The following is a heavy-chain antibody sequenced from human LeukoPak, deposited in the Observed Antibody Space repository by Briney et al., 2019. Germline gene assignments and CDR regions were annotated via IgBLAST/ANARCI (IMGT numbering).Heavy chain of an antibody. J-gene: IGHJ4*02. Sequence: GWSLRLSCAASGFTFSSYAMSWVRQAPGKGLEWVSAISGIGGSTYYADSVKGRFTISRDNSKNTLYLQMNILSAEDTAVYYCAKPLIHYYDSSGYYWGQGTLVTVSS. V-gene: IGHV3-23*01. CDR2: ISGIGGST. CDR1: GFTFSSYA. D-gene: IGHD3-22*01. CDR3: AKPLIHYYDSSGYY.